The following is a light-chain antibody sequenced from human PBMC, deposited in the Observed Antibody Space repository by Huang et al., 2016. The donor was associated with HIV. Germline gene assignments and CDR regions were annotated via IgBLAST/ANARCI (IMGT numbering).Light chain of an antibody. J-gene: IGKJ4*01. CDR2: GSS. CDR1: QDIKND. V-gene: IGKV1-6*01. CDR3: LQDYDYPLT. Sequence: AIQMTQSPSSLSASVGDIVTITCRASQDIKNDLGWYQQKPGRVPKVLISGSSRLENGVPSRFSGSGFGTDFTLTISSLQPEDFATYYCLQDYDYPLTFGGGTKVEIK.